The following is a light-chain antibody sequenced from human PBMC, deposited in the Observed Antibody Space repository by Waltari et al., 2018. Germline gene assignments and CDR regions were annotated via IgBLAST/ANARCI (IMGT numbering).Light chain of an antibody. V-gene: IGLV2-14*03. Sequence: QSALTQPASVSGSPGQSIAISCTGTNSDVGGSKFVSWYQHPPGKAPTLMIYDVTKRPPGVSVRFSGSKSDHTATRTISGPPAGDEADYYCSSYTSSGTVVFGGGTKLTVL. CDR1: NSDVGGSKF. CDR2: DVT. J-gene: IGLJ2*01. CDR3: SSYTSSGTVV.